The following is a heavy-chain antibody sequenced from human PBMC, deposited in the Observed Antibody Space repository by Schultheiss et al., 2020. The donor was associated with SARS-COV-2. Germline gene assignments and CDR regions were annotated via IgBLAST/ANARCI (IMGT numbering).Heavy chain of an antibody. CDR3: ARDHPSPYSSSWYYYYGMDV. Sequence: SETLSLTCTVSGGSISSYYWSWIRQPAGKGLEWIGRIYTSGSTNYNPSLKSRVTMSVDTSKNQFSLKLSSVTAADTAVYYCARDHPSPYSSSWYYYYGMDVWGQGTTVTVSS. V-gene: IGHV4-4*07. J-gene: IGHJ6*02. D-gene: IGHD6-13*01. CDR2: IYTSGST. CDR1: GGSISSYY.